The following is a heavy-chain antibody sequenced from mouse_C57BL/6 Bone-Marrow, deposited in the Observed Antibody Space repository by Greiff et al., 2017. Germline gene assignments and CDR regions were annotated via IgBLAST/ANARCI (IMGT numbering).Heavy chain of an antibody. J-gene: IGHJ2*01. V-gene: IGHV14-1*01. Sequence: VHVKQPGAELVRPGASVKLSCKASGFNIKDYYMHWVKQRPEQGLEWIGRIDPEDGGTEYAPKFQGKATMTADTSAHTAYLQLSSLTSEVTAVYYCASDGWGPGTTLTVSS. CDR3: ASDG. CDR1: GFNIKDYY. CDR2: IDPEDGGT.